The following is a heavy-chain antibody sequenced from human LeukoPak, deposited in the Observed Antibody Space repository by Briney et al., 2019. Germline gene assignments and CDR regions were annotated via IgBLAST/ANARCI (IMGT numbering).Heavy chain of an antibody. Sequence: SQTLSLTCTVSGGSISSGSYYWSWIRQPAGKGLEWIGRIYTSGSTNYNPSLKSRVTISVDTSKNQFSLKLSSVTDADTAVYYCAREDSSGYYYGRLDYWGQGTLVTVSS. CDR2: IYTSGST. CDR1: GGSISSGSYY. CDR3: AREDSSGYYYGRLDY. V-gene: IGHV4-61*02. J-gene: IGHJ4*02. D-gene: IGHD3-22*01.